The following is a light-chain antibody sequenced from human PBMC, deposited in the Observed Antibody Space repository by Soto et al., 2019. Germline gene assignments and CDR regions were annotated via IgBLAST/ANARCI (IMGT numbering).Light chain of an antibody. CDR2: SNN. Sequence: QSVLTRPPSASGTPGQRVTIACSGSNSNIGSKSVNWYQHLPGTAPKLLIDSNNERPSGVPDRFSGSKSGTSASLAISGLQSEDEADYYCAAWDGSLNGYVFGTGTKVTVL. V-gene: IGLV1-44*01. CDR1: NSNIGSKS. CDR3: AAWDGSLNGYV. J-gene: IGLJ1*01.